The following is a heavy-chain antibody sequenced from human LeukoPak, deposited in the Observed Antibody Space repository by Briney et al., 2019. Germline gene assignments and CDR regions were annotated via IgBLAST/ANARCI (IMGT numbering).Heavy chain of an antibody. D-gene: IGHD3-22*01. CDR3: AASPDYYDSSGYSYYFDY. V-gene: IGHV1-58*01. Sequence: SVKVSCKASGFXFTSSAVQWVRQARGQRLEWIGWIVVGSGNTNYAQKFQERVTITRDMSTSTAYMELSSLRSEDTAVCYCAASPDYYDSSGYSYYFDYWGQGTLVTVSS. CDR2: IVVGSGNT. CDR1: GFXFTSSA. J-gene: IGHJ4*02.